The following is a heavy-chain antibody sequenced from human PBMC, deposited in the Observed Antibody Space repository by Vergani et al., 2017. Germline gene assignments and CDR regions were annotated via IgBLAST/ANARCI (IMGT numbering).Heavy chain of an antibody. CDR1: GFTFSNYG. CDR2: ISHDGNKK. J-gene: IGHJ6*03. CDR3: AKDPRLKEDYYYYYVDV. V-gene: IGHV3-30*18. Sequence: QVQLVESGGSVVQPGRSLRLSCAASGFTFSNYGLHWVCQAPGQGLEWVAVISHDGNKKYYVDSVKGRFTISRDNSKNTLYLYMNSLRADDTAVYYCAKDPRLKEDYYYYYVDVWGKAATVAVSS.